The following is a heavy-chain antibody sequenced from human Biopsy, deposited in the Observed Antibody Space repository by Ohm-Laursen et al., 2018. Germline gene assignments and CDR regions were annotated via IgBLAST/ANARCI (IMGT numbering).Heavy chain of an antibody. CDR1: GFTFDDYA. CDR2: INSDGTQK. J-gene: IGHJ4*02. CDR3: ARDPGWGALDY. D-gene: IGHD3-10*01. V-gene: IGHV3-7*01. Sequence: SLRLSCAASGFTFDDYAMHWVRQAPGKGLEWVANINSDGTQKFYVDSVQGRFTISRNNTGNSVSLQMNSLRVDDTAVYFCARDPGWGALDYWGQGALVTVSS.